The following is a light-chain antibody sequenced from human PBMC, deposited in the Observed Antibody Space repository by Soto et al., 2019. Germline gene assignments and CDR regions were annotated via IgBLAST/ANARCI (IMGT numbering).Light chain of an antibody. J-gene: IGLJ1*01. V-gene: IGLV2-14*01. CDR1: SSDFGAYNY. CDR3: SSYSSSSTLSV. Sequence: QSVLTQPASVSGSPGQSITISCTGTSSDFGAYNYVSWYQQHPGKAPRLMICDVSNRPSGVSNRFSGSKSGNTASLTISGLQAEDEADYYCSSYSSSSTLSVFGTGTKVTVL. CDR2: DVS.